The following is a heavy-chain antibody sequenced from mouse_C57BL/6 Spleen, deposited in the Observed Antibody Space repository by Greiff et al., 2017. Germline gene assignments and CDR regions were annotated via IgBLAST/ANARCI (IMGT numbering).Heavy chain of an antibody. J-gene: IGHJ2*01. CDR2: ISGGGGNT. V-gene: IGHV5-9*01. D-gene: IGHD2-3*01. CDR3: ARPDGYLYYFDY. Sequence: EVQLVESGGGLVKPGGSLKLSCAASGFTFSSYTMSWVRQTPEKRLEWVATISGGGGNTYYPDSVKGRFTISRDNAKNTLYLQMSSLRSEDTALYYCARPDGYLYYFDYWGQGTTLTVSS. CDR1: GFTFSSYT.